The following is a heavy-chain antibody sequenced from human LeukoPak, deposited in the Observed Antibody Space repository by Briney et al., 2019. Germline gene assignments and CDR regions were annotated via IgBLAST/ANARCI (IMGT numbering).Heavy chain of an antibody. CDR2: IRNDGRNK. J-gene: IGHJ4*02. CDR1: GFIFSTYG. CDR3: AKDLNYGDLLDY. V-gene: IGHV3-30*02. D-gene: IGHD4-17*01. Sequence: PGGSLRLSCAASGFIFSTYGVHWVRQAPGKGLEWVAFIRNDGRNKRYADSVKGRFTISRDNSKNTLYLQMNTPRAEDTALYYCAKDLNYGDLLDYWGQGTLVTVSS.